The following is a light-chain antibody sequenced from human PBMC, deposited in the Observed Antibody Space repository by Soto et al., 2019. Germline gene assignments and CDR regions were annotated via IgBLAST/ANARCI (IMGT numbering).Light chain of an antibody. CDR2: AAS. Sequence: DIQMTQSPSSLSASVGDRVTITCRASQNIKNYLIWFQHKPGKAPKLLIYAASSLQSGVPSRFSGTGSGTDLTLTISSLQPEDFATCSCQQSYTTPWTFGQGTKVDI. CDR1: QNIKNY. CDR3: QQSYTTPWT. J-gene: IGKJ1*01. V-gene: IGKV1-39*01.